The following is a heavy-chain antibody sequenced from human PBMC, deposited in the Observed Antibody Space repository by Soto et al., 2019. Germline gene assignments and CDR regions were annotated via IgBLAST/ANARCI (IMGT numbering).Heavy chain of an antibody. CDR1: GGSFSGYY. CDR3: ARDGLGDAFDI. D-gene: IGHD6-19*01. Sequence: SETLSLTCAVYGGSFSGYYWIWIRQPPGKGLEWIGEINHSGSTNYNPSLKSRVTISVDTSKNQFSLKLSSVTAADTAVYYCARDGLGDAFDIWGQGTMVTLSS. V-gene: IGHV4-34*01. J-gene: IGHJ3*02. CDR2: INHSGST.